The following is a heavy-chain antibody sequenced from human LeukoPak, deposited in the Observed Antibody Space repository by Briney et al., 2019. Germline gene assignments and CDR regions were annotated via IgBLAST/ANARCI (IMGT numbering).Heavy chain of an antibody. V-gene: IGHV4-39*07. Sequence: SETLSLTCTVSGGSISSYYWGWIRQAPGKGLEWMGSIYYSGTTYHNPSLKSRVTISVDKSKNQFSLKLSSVTAADTAVYYCARDLGLWSLDGAFDIWGQGTVVTVSS. D-gene: IGHD4/OR15-4a*01. CDR1: GGSISSYY. CDR2: IYYSGTT. CDR3: ARDLGLWSLDGAFDI. J-gene: IGHJ3*02.